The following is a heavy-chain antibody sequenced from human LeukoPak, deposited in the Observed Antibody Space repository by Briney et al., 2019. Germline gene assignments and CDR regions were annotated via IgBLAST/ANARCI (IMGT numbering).Heavy chain of an antibody. D-gene: IGHD4-17*01. CDR2: IYYSGSI. CDR1: GDSISSHY. J-gene: IGHJ4*02. V-gene: IGHV4-59*08. CDR3: ARLQEAYITTVTTFKY. Sequence: PSETLSLTCTVSGDSISSHYWSWIRQPPGKGLEWIGYIYYSGSINYNPSLKSRVTISVDTSKNQFSLKLSSVTAADTAVYYCARLQEAYITTVTTFKYWGQGTLVTVSS.